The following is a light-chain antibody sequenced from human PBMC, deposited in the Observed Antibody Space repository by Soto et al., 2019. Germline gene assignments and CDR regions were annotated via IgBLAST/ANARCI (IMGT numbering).Light chain of an antibody. CDR1: SSDIGSYDH. J-gene: IGLJ1*01. Sequence: QSALTQPASVSGSPGQSITISCSGTSSDIGSYDHVSCYQQFPGKSPKLIIYVVSDRPSGVSDRFSGSKSGISASLTISGLETEDEADYYCISYTDRQSYLCGTGTKVTV. V-gene: IGLV2-14*03. CDR2: VVS. CDR3: ISYTDRQSYL.